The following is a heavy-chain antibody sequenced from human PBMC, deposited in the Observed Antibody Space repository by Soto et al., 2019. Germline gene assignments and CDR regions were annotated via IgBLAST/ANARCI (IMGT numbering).Heavy chain of an antibody. Sequence: SETLSLTCTVSGCSISSYYWIWIRQPPGKGLEWIGYIYYSGSTNYNPSLKSRVTISVDTSKNQFSLKLSSVTAADTAVYYCARGDPYYDFWSGYYGIYYYYGMDVWGQGTTVTVSS. V-gene: IGHV4-59*01. CDR3: ARGDPYYDFWSGYYGIYYYYGMDV. D-gene: IGHD3-3*01. CDR2: IYYSGST. CDR1: GCSISSYY. J-gene: IGHJ6*02.